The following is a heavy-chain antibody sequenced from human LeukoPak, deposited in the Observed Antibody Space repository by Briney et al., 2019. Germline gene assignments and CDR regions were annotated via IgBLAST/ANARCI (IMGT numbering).Heavy chain of an antibody. CDR2: MNPNSGNT. Sequence: GASVKVSCKASGYTFTSYDINWVRQATGQGLEWMGWMNPNSGNTGYAQKFQGRVTMTRNTSISTAYMELSSLRSEDTAVYYCARTPLLVRGVYYYYCGMDVWGQGTTVTVSS. D-gene: IGHD3-10*01. CDR1: GYTFTSYD. CDR3: ARTPLLVRGVYYYYCGMDV. V-gene: IGHV1-8*02. J-gene: IGHJ6*02.